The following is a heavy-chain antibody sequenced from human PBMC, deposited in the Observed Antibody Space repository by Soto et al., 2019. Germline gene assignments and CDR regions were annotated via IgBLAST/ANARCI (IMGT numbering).Heavy chain of an antibody. D-gene: IGHD3-22*01. CDR3: ARVRKDYFDSNGYLEK. CDR1: GGSINSGGYS. V-gene: IGHV4-31*03. J-gene: IGHJ4*02. CDR2: IHHIGGT. Sequence: QVQLQESGPGLVRASQTLSLTCTVSGGSINSGGYSWSWVRQHPGKGLEWIGYIHHIGGTDFNPSLRSRVTMSLDTSENQFFLKLTSVTAADTAVYYCARVRKDYFDSNGYLEKWGQGTLVTVSS.